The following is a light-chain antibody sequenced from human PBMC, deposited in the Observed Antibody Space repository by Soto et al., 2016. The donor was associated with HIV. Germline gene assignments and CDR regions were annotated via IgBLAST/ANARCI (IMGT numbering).Light chain of an antibody. J-gene: IGLJ2*01. CDR2: DYR. CDR1: NIRTKG. CDR3: QSAHSSVTYVV. Sequence: SYVLTQPPSVSVAPGKTARITCGGNNIRTKGVHWYQQKPGQAPVLVVYDYRDRPSGIPERFSGSSSGTTVTLTISAVQAEDEADYYCQSAHSSVTYVVFGRRDQAEPS. V-gene: IGLV3-21*03.